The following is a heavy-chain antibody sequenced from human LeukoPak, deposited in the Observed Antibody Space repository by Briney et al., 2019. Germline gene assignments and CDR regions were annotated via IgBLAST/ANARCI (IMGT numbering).Heavy chain of an antibody. Sequence: ASVKVSCKASGYTFTGYYMHWVRQAPGQGLEWMGWINPNSGGTNYAQKFQGRVTMTRDTSISTAYMELSRLGSDDTAVYYCARDRGYYYDSSGYYLLYYWGQGTLVTVSS. J-gene: IGHJ4*02. CDR1: GYTFTGYY. V-gene: IGHV1-2*02. CDR2: INPNSGGT. CDR3: ARDRGYYYDSSGYYLLYY. D-gene: IGHD3-22*01.